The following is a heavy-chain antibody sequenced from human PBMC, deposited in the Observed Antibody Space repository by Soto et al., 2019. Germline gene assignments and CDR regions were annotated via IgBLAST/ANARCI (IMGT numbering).Heavy chain of an antibody. CDR1: GGSVSSGSYY. Sequence: SETLSLTCTVSGGSVSSGSYYWSWIRQPPGKGLEWIGYIYYSGSTNYNPSLKTRVTISVDTSKNQFSLKLSSVTAADTAVYYCAAGEASSRNLAPYYLNFWGQGTLVTVSS. J-gene: IGHJ4*02. CDR2: IYYSGST. V-gene: IGHV4-61*01. CDR3: AAGEASSRNLAPYYLNF. D-gene: IGHD6-13*01.